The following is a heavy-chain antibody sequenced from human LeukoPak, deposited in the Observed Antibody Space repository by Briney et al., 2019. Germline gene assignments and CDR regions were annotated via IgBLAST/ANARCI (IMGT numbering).Heavy chain of an antibody. CDR2: ISGSGGST. CDR3: AKDRSSHLVAATIDY. CDR1: GFTFSSYA. J-gene: IGHJ4*02. D-gene: IGHD2-15*01. Sequence: GGSLRLSYAASGFTFSSYAMSWVRQAPGKGLEWVSAISGSGGSTYYADSVKGRFTISRDNSKNALYLQMNSLRAEDTAVYYCAKDRSSHLVAATIDYWGQGTLVTVSS. V-gene: IGHV3-23*01.